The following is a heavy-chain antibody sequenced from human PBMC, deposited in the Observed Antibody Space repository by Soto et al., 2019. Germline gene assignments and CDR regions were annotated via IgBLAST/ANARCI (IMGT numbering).Heavy chain of an antibody. CDR1: GFSLSTSAEG. CDR3: AHGSCTSADCYPNPYLDY. V-gene: IGHV2-5*02. Sequence: QITLKESGPTLVKPTQTLTLTCTFSGFSLSTSAEGVGWIRQPQGKALEWLALIYWDGDERYSPSLKSRLTITKDTSKNQVVLTMTNMDPADTATYSCAHGSCTSADCYPNPYLDYWGQGILVTVSS. J-gene: IGHJ4*02. D-gene: IGHD2-2*01. CDR2: IYWDGDE.